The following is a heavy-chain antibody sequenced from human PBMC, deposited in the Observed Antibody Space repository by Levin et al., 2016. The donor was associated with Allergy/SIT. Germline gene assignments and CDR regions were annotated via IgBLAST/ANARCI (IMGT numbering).Heavy chain of an antibody. V-gene: IGHV1-18*01. Sequence: ASVKVSCKASGYTFTSYGISWVRQAPGQGLEWMGWISAYNGNTNYAQKLQGRVTMTTDTSTSTAYMELRSLRSDDTAVYYCARRFYYDSSGYPFDYWGQGTLVTVSS. CDR2: ISAYNGNT. CDR3: ARRFYYDSSGYPFDY. D-gene: IGHD3-22*01. J-gene: IGHJ4*02. CDR1: GYTFTSYG.